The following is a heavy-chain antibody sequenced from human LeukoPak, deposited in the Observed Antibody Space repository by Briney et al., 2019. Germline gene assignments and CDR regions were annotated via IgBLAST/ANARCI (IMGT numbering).Heavy chain of an antibody. D-gene: IGHD2-2*01. CDR1: GGSFSGYY. Sequence: SETLSLTCAVYGGSFSGYYWSWIRQPPGKGLEWIGEINHSGSTNYNPSLKSRVTISVDTSKNQFSLKLSSVTAADTAVYYCAREGNPKGLVPAAIDFRPDYWGQGTLVTVSS. CDR2: INHSGST. V-gene: IGHV4-34*01. CDR3: AREGNPKGLVPAAIDFRPDY. J-gene: IGHJ4*02.